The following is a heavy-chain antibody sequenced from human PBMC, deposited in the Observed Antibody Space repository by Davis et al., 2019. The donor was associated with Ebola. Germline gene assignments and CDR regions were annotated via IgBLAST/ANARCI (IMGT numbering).Heavy chain of an antibody. Sequence: GESLKISCAASGFTFSSYWMSWVRQAPGKGLEWVANIKQDGSEKYYVDSVKGRFTISRDNAKNSLYLQMNSLRAEDTAVYYCARGRWLQTYYFDYWGQGTLVTVSS. CDR3: ARGRWLQTYYFDY. V-gene: IGHV3-7*01. D-gene: IGHD5-24*01. CDR2: IKQDGSEK. CDR1: GFTFSSYW. J-gene: IGHJ4*02.